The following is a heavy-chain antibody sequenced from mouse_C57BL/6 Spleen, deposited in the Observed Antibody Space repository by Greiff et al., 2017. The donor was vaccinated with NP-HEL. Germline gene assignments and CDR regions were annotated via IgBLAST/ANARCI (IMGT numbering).Heavy chain of an antibody. J-gene: IGHJ4*01. CDR3: ARTGYDLTLLYYAMDY. V-gene: IGHV1-69*01. CDR1: GYTFTSYW. Sequence: QVQLQQPGAELVMPGASVKLSCKASGYTFTSYWMHWVKQRPGQGLEWIGEIDPSDSYTNYNQKFKGKSTLTVDKSSSTAYMQLSSLTSEDSAVYYCARTGYDLTLLYYAMDYWGQGTSVTVSS. CDR2: IDPSDSYT. D-gene: IGHD2-3*01.